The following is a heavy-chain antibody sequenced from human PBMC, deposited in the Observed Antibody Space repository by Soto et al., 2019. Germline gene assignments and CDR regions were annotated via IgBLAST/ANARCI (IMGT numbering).Heavy chain of an antibody. Sequence: QVQLVQSGAEVKKPGASVKVSCKASGYTFTSYGVSWVRQAPGQGLEWMGWISGYNGNTNYAQKLQGRVTMTTDTSTSTAYMELRSLRSADTAAYYCARAGKYYYGSGSPYYYGMDVWGQGISVTVSS. J-gene: IGHJ6*02. V-gene: IGHV1-18*04. CDR2: ISGYNGNT. D-gene: IGHD3-10*01. CDR3: ARAGKYYYGSGSPYYYGMDV. CDR1: GYTFTSYG.